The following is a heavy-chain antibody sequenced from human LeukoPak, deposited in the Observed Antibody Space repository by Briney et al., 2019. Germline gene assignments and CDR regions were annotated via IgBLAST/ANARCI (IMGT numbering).Heavy chain of an antibody. V-gene: IGHV3-20*04. Sequence: GGSLRLSCAASGFTFSSYSMNWVRQAPGKGLEWVSGINWNGGSTGYADSVKGRFTISRDNAKNSLYLQMNSLRAEDTALYYCARVRVVGAMVDAFDIWGQGTMVTVSS. J-gene: IGHJ3*02. CDR2: INWNGGST. CDR1: GFTFSSYS. D-gene: IGHD1-26*01. CDR3: ARVRVVGAMVDAFDI.